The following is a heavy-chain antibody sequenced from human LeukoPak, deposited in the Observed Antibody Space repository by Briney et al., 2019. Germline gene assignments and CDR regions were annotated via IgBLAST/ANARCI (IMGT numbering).Heavy chain of an antibody. V-gene: IGHV4-34*01. CDR1: GGSFSGYY. D-gene: IGHD3-22*01. J-gene: IGHJ3*02. CDR3: ARSHYYDSSGYRPHDAFDI. Sequence: SETLSLTCAVYGGSFSGYYWSWIRQPPGKGLEWIGEINHSGSTNYNPSLKSRVTISVDTSKNQFSLKLSSVTAADTAVYYCARSHYYDSSGYRPHDAFDIWGQGTMVTVSS. CDR2: INHSGST.